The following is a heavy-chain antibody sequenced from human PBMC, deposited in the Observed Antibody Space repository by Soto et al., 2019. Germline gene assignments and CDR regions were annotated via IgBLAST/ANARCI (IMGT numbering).Heavy chain of an antibody. CDR1: DFTFSSYG. CDR2: ISYDGSNK. J-gene: IGHJ4*02. Sequence: QVQLVESGGGVVQPGRSLTLSCAASDFTFSSYGIHWVRQAPGKGLEWVAVISYDGSNKQYGDSVKGRFTMSRDNCKNTVHLQMTSLRVEDTAVYYCAKDTYYHDSSGYYVFDYWGQGTLVTVSS. V-gene: IGHV3-30*18. D-gene: IGHD3-22*01. CDR3: AKDTYYHDSSGYYVFDY.